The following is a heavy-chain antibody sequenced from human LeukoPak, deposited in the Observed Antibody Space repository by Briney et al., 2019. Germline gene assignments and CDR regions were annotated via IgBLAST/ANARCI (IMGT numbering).Heavy chain of an antibody. D-gene: IGHD5-12*01. J-gene: IGHJ4*02. V-gene: IGHV4-34*01. CDR3: ARGMVATRSNGY. Sequence: SETLSLTCAVYGGSFGGYYWSWIRQPPGKGLGWIGEINHSGSTNYNPSLKSRVTISVDTSKNQFSLKLSSVTAADTAVYYCARGMVATRSNGYWGQGTLVTVSS. CDR2: INHSGST. CDR1: GGSFGGYY.